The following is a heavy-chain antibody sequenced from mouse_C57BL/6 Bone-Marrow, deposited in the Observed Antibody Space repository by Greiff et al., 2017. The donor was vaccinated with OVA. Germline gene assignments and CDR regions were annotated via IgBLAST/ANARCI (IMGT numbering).Heavy chain of an antibody. J-gene: IGHJ3*01. V-gene: IGHV1-59*01. CDR2: IDPSDSYT. CDR3: AGNGYDPWFAY. CDR1: GYTFTSYW. Sequence: QVQLQQPGAELVRPGTSVKLSCKASGYTFTSYWMHWVKQRPGQGLEWIGVIDPSDSYTNYHQKFKGKATLTVDTSSSTAYMQLSSLTSEDSAVYYCAGNGYDPWFAYWGQGTLVTVSA. D-gene: IGHD2-2*01.